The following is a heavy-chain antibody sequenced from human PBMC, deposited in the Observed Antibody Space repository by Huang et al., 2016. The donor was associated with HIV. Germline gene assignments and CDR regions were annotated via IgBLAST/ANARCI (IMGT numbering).Heavy chain of an antibody. D-gene: IGHD2-2*03. V-gene: IGHV3-7*01. CDR2: INKNESEK. J-gene: IGHJ4*02. Sequence: EVQLMESGGGLVQPGGSLILSCAASGFILCNFWMSWVREVAGDGSEWVDNINKNESEKYFSASVKVRFTVSRDNAKNSMYLQMDDLRSEDTALYYCARPGGSGYCSSTSCYPFQYWGQGTLVTVSS. CDR1: GFILCNFW. CDR3: ARPGGSGYCSSTSCYPFQY.